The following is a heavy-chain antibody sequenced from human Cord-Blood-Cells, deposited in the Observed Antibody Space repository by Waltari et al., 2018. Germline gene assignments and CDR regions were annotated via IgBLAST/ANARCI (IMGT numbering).Heavy chain of an antibody. CDR1: GFPFSRYA. J-gene: IGHJ4*02. V-gene: IGHV3-23*01. CDR2: ISGSGGST. Sequence: GSLSLSCAASGFPFSRYAMSWVRQAPGKGLEWVSAISGSGGSTYYADSVKGRFTIYRDNSKNTLYLQLNSLRAEDTAVYYCAKDTYYYDSSGYYYYFDYWGQGTLVTVSS. D-gene: IGHD3-22*01. CDR3: AKDTYYYDSSGYYYYFDY.